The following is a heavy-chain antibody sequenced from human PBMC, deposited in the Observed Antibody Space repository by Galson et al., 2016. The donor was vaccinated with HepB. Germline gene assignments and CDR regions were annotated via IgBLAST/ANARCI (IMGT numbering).Heavy chain of an antibody. D-gene: IGHD4/OR15-4a*01. V-gene: IGHV3-21*01. J-gene: IGHJ5*01. Sequence: SLRLSCAGSGFTFRHYSMNWVRQAPGKVLQLVASIDSSSSFLYYADSVKGRFTISRDNSKNSLFLQMNSPGADDTAVYYCVREVRTPQDDYWFDSWGQGTLVTVSS. CDR3: VREVRTPQDDYWFDS. CDR1: GFTFRHYS. CDR2: IDSSSSFL.